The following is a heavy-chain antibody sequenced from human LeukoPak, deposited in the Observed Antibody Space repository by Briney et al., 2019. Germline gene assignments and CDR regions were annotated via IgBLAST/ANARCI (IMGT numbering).Heavy chain of an antibody. V-gene: IGHV4-34*01. D-gene: IGHD2-2*01. Sequence: SETLSLTCTASGGSISSYYWSWIRQPPGKGLEWIGEINHSGSTNYNPSLKSRVTISVDTSKNQFSLKLSSVTAADTAVYYCARDCVVVVPAAIGWFDPWGQGTLVTVSS. CDR1: GGSISSYY. J-gene: IGHJ5*02. CDR3: ARDCVVVVPAAIGWFDP. CDR2: INHSGST.